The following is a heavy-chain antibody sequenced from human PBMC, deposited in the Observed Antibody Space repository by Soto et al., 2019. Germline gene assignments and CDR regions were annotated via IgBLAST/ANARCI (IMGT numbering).Heavy chain of an antibody. CDR1: GFPFTSYG. V-gene: IGHV3-30*03. Sequence: QVQLVESGGGVVQPGRSLRLSCVGSGFPFTSYGMHWVREGPDQGLEWVAVISYDGSDKYYAYSVKGRLTISRDNSKNMLYLQMNSLRPEDTALYYCVGGQYYFDYRGQGTLVIVSS. CDR3: VGGQYYFDY. CDR2: ISYDGSDK. D-gene: IGHD3-10*01. J-gene: IGHJ4*02.